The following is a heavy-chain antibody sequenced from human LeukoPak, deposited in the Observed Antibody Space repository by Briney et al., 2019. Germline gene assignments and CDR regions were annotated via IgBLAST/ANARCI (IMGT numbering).Heavy chain of an antibody. Sequence: ASVKVSCKASGYTFTNSIISWVRHALGQGLEWMGWISAYNGNTNYAEKLQGRVTMTTDTSTATAYMEQRGLRSDDTAVYYCARGGNYFRFDPWGQRTLVTVSS. CDR2: ISAYNGNT. CDR3: ARGGNYFRFDP. D-gene: IGHD1-26*01. J-gene: IGHJ5*02. CDR1: GYTFTNSI. V-gene: IGHV1-18*01.